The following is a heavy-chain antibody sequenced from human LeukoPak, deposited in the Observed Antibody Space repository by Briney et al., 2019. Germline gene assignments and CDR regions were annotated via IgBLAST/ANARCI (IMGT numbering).Heavy chain of an antibody. V-gene: IGHV4-61*02. J-gene: IGHJ4*02. Sequence: SQTLSLTCTVSGGSISSGSYYWSWIRQPAGKGLEWIGRIYTSGSTNYNPSLKSRVTISVDTSKNQFSLKLSSVTAADTAVYYCARNLGYWGQGTLVTVSS. CDR3: ARNLGY. D-gene: IGHD1-14*01. CDR1: GGSISSGSYY. CDR2: IYTSGST.